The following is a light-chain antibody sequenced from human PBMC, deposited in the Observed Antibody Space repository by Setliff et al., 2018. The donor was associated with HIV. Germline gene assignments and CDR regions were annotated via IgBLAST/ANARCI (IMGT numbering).Light chain of an antibody. CDR3: SSYTGSTTPYV. J-gene: IGLJ1*01. V-gene: IGLV2-14*01. CDR2: EVS. Sequence: QSVLTQPASVSGSPGQSITISCTGTSSDVGGYNFVSWYQQHPGKAPKPTIYEVSNRPSGVSNRFSGSKSGNTASLTISGLQAEDEADYYCSSYTGSTTPYVFGTGTKVTVL. CDR1: SSDVGGYNF.